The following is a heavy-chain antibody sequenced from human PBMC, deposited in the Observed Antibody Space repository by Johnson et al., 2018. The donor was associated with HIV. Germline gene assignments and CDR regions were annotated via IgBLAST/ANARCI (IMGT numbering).Heavy chain of an antibody. CDR2: IYGGGSGGST. J-gene: IGHJ1*01. V-gene: IGHV3-66*01. D-gene: IGHD6-13*01. CDR3: ARGVYSSSWAM. CDR1: GFTFSSNY. Sequence: VQLVESGGGLVQPGGSLRLSCAASGFTFSSNYMSWVRQAPGKGLEWVSVIYGGGSGGSTYYVDSVKGRFTISRDNSKNTLYLQMNSLRAEDTAVYYCARGVYSSSWAMWG.